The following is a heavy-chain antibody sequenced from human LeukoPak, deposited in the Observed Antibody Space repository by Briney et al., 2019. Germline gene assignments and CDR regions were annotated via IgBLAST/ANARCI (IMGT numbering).Heavy chain of an antibody. CDR3: ATGEGSTSGFDY. CDR2: FDPEDGET. CDR1: GYTLTELS. Sequence: ASVKVSCKVSGYTLTELSMHWVRQAPGKGLERMGGFDPEDGETIYAQKFQGRVTMTEDTSTDTAYMELSSLRSEDTAVYYCATGEGSTSGFDYWGQGTLVTVSS. J-gene: IGHJ4*02. V-gene: IGHV1-24*01. D-gene: IGHD6-6*01.